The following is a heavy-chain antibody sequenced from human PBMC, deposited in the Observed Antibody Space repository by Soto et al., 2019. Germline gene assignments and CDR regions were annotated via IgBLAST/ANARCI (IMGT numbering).Heavy chain of an antibody. CDR1: GDTFSSYA. J-gene: IGHJ6*02. CDR2: IIPIFGTA. D-gene: IGHD3-22*01. CDR3: ARDGSGYRSRASPMDV. Sequence: SVKVSCKASGDTFSSYAISWVRQAPGQGLEWMGGIIPIFGTANYAQKFQGRVTITADESTSTAYMELSSLRSEDTAVYYCARDGSGYRSRASPMDVWGQGTTVTVSS. V-gene: IGHV1-69*13.